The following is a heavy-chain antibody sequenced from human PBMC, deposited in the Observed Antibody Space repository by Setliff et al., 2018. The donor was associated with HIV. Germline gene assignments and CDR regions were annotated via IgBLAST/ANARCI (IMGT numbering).Heavy chain of an antibody. Sequence: GGSLRLSCAGSGFTFSNAWMSWIRQAPGKGLEWVARLKSNAEGGTADYAAPVRRRFTISRDDSKNTLYLLMNSLKVEDTAVYHCAKGFRPVDTALVSGPTYWGQGIRVTVSS. CDR1: GFTFSNAW. CDR2: LKSNAEGGTA. D-gene: IGHD5-18*01. V-gene: IGHV3-15*01. J-gene: IGHJ4*02. CDR3: AKGFRPVDTALVSGPTY.